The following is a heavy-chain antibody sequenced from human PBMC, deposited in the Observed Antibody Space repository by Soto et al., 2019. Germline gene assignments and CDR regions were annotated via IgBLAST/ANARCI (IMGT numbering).Heavy chain of an antibody. CDR1: GGSISSDSYY. Sequence: SETLSLTCTVSGGSISSDSYYWSWIRQPPGKGLEWIGYIYHSGSTYYNPSLKSRVTISVDRSKNQFSLKLTSVTAADTAVYYCATAPGPYWGQGTLVTVSS. V-gene: IGHV4-30-2*01. CDR2: IYHSGST. CDR3: ATAPGPY. J-gene: IGHJ4*02.